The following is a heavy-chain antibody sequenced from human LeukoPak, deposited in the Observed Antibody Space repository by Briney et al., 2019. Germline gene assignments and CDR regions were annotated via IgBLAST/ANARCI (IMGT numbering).Heavy chain of an antibody. Sequence: GGSLRLSCAASGFTFSDYYMSWIRQAPGKGLEWVSYISSSGSTIYYADSVKGRFTISRDNAKNSLYLQMNNLRAEDTAVYYCARDHPYYYDSSGYYVGDWGQGTLVTVSS. CDR3: ARDHPYYYDSSGYYVGD. D-gene: IGHD3-22*01. CDR1: GFTFSDYY. CDR2: ISSSGSTI. J-gene: IGHJ4*02. V-gene: IGHV3-11*01.